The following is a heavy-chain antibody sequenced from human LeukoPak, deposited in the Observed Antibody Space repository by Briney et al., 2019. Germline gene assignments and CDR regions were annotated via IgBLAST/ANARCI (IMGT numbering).Heavy chain of an antibody. CDR2: IYHSGST. D-gene: IGHD3-22*01. Sequence: SEALSLTCTVSGYSISSGYYWGWIRQPPGKGLEWIGSIYHSGSTYYNPSLKSRVTISVDTSKNQFSLKPTSVTAADTAVYYCARAPGDSTDCYYYYMDVWGKGTTVTISS. J-gene: IGHJ6*03. CDR1: GYSISSGYY. CDR3: ARAPGDSTDCYYYYMDV. V-gene: IGHV4-38-2*02.